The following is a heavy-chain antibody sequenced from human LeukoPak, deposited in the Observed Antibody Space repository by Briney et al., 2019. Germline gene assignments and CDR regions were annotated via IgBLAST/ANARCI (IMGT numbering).Heavy chain of an antibody. J-gene: IGHJ6*02. D-gene: IGHD4-17*01. Sequence: SVKVSCKASGGTFSSYAISWVRQAPGQGLEWMGRIIPILGIANYAQKFQGRVTITADKSTSTAYMELSSLRSEDTAVYYCAREDGDPIYYYYGMDVWGQGTLVTVSS. V-gene: IGHV1-69*04. CDR2: IIPILGIA. CDR3: AREDGDPIYYYYGMDV. CDR1: GGTFSSYA.